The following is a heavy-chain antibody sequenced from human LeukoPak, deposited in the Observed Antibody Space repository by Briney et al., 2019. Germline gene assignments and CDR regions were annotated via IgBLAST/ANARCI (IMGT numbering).Heavy chain of an antibody. J-gene: IGHJ3*02. CDR1: GDSVSSSRAA. Sequence: SQTLSLTCGISGDSVSSSRAAWNWIRQSPSRGLEWLGRTYYRSKWYHDYAGSVKSRITINPDTSKNQFSLQLNSVTPEDTAVYYCARDYYDSSGYYEDAFDIWGQGTLVTVSS. D-gene: IGHD3-22*01. CDR3: ARDYYDSSGYYEDAFDI. CDR2: TYYRSKWYH. V-gene: IGHV6-1*01.